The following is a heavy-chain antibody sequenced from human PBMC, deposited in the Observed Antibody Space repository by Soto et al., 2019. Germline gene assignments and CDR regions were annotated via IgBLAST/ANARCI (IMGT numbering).Heavy chain of an antibody. CDR1: GFTFSSYG. D-gene: IGHD2-15*01. CDR2: IWYDGSNK. Sequence: GGSLRLSCAASGFTFSSYGMHWVRQAPGKGLEWVAVIWYDGSNKYYADSVKGRFTISRDNSKNTLYLQMNSLRAEDTAVYYCARDGYCSGGSCYSGYYYGTDVWGQGTTVTVSS. CDR3: ARDGYCSGGSCYSGYYYGTDV. V-gene: IGHV3-33*01. J-gene: IGHJ6*02.